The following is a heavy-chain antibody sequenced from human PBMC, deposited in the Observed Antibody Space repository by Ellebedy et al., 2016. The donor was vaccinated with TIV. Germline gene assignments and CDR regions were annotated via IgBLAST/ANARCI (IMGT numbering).Heavy chain of an antibody. CDR3: AKDLHVAGCDY. CDR1: GLTFSSHA. J-gene: IGHJ4*02. CDR2: IKGDESRRT. D-gene: IGHD6-19*01. V-gene: IGHV3-23*01. Sequence: GESLKISCAASGLTFSSHAMSWVRQALGKGLEWVSRIKGDESRRTDYADSVKGRFTVSRDNAKNTLYLQMNSLRAEDTAVYYCAKDLHVAGCDYWGQGTLVTVSS.